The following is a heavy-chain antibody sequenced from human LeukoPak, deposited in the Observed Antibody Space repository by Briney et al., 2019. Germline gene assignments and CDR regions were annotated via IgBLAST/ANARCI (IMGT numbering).Heavy chain of an antibody. J-gene: IGHJ3*02. CDR2: ISSSSSYI. V-gene: IGHV3-21*01. D-gene: IGHD1-1*01. CDR1: GFTFSSYS. CDR3: ARDRNDAFDI. Sequence: GGSLRLSRAASGFTFSSYSMNWVRQAPGKGLEWVSSISSSSSYIYYADSVKGRFTISRDNAKNSLYLQMNSLRAEDTAVYYCARDRNDAFDIWGQGTMVTVSS.